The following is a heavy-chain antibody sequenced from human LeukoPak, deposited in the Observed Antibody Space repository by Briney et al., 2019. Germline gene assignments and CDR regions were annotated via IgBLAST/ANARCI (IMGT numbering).Heavy chain of an antibody. CDR3: ARGMYYDFWSANIVVYFDY. J-gene: IGHJ4*02. CDR2: IYYSGST. Sequence: SETLSLTCTVSGGSISSYYWSWIRPPPGKGLEWIGYIYYSGSTNDNPSLKSRVTISVDTSKNQFSLKLSSVTAADTAVYYCARGMYYDFWSANIVVYFDYWGQGTLVTVSS. D-gene: IGHD3-3*01. V-gene: IGHV4-59*01. CDR1: GGSISSYY.